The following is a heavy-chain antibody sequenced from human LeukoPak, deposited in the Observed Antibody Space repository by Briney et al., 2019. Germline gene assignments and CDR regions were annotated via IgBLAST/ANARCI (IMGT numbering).Heavy chain of an antibody. V-gene: IGHV4-4*07. D-gene: IGHD1-26*01. Sequence: SETLSLTCTVSGGGISTYYWSWIRQPAGKGLEWIGRVSASGSANYNPSLKSRVILSVDKSKNQFSLNLISMTAADTAVYFCARDRGELRGTYYYLDSWGQGTLVTVSS. J-gene: IGHJ4*02. CDR2: VSASGSA. CDR1: GGGISTYY. CDR3: ARDRGELRGTYYYLDS.